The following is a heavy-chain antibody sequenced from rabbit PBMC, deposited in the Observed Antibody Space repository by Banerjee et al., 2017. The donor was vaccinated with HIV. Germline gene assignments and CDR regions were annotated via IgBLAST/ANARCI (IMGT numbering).Heavy chain of an antibody. J-gene: IGHJ4*01. CDR3: ARDLTGIIGWNFNL. CDR2: IDPGFDRV. CDR1: GFDITGYH. D-gene: IGHD1-1*01. V-gene: IGHV1S43*01. Sequence: QEPLKESGGGLVTPGGSLTLTCTASGFDITGYHMCWVRQAPGKGLEWIGCIDPGFDRVYYASWVNGRFTITTHNARNTVDLKMISLTAADTATYFCARDLTGIIGWNFNLWGPGTLVTVS.